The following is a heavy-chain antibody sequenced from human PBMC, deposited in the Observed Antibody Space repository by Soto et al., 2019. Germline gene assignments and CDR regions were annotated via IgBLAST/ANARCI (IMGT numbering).Heavy chain of an antibody. D-gene: IGHD3-10*01. CDR1: GGSISSSSYY. CDR3: ARHHKGPVIRDGSGSYYRTYYYYYGMDV. J-gene: IGHJ6*02. V-gene: IGHV4-39*01. Sequence: ETLSLTCTVSGGSISSSSYYWGWIRQPPGKGLEWIGSIYYSGSTYYNPSLKSRVTISVDTSKNQFSLKLSSVTAADTAVYYCARHHKGPVIRDGSGSYYRTYYYYYGMDVWGQGTTVTVSS. CDR2: IYYSGST.